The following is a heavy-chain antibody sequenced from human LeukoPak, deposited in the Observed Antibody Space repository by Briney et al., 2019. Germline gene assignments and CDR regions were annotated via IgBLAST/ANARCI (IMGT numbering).Heavy chain of an antibody. V-gene: IGHV3-30*18. J-gene: IGHJ4*02. CDR3: AKVFPRYSGCDPLEYFDY. D-gene: IGHD5-12*01. CDR2: ISYDGSNK. CDR1: GFTFSSYD. Sequence: GRSLRLSCAASGFTFSSYDMHWVRQAPGKGLEWVAVISYDGSNKYYADSVKGRFTISRDNSENTLYLQMNSLRAEDTAVYYCAKVFPRYSGCDPLEYFDYWGQGTLVTVSS.